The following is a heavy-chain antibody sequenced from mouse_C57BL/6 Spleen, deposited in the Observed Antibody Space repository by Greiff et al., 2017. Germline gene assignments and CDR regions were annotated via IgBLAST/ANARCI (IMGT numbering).Heavy chain of an antibody. V-gene: IGHV1-18*01. CDR2: INPNNGGT. D-gene: IGHD1-1*01. Sequence: VQLQQSGPELVKPGASVKIPCKASGYTFTDYNMDWVKQSHGKSLEWIGDINPNNGGTIYNQKFKGKATLTVDKSSSTAYMELRSLTSEDTAVYYCARSSTTVEYYFDYWGQGTTLTVSS. CDR1: GYTFTDYN. CDR3: ARSSTTVEYYFDY. J-gene: IGHJ2*01.